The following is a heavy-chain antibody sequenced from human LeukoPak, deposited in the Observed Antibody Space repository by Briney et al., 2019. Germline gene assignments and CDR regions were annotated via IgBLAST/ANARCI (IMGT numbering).Heavy chain of an antibody. D-gene: IGHD1-26*01. V-gene: IGHV3-49*04. Sequence: GGSLRLSCAASGFTFSSYEMNWVRQAPGKGLEWVGFIRSKAYGGTTEYAASVKGRFTISRDDSKSIAYLQMNSLKTEDTAVYYCTREVGDIVGATTGAFDIWGQGTMVTVSS. CDR1: GFTFSSYE. CDR3: TREVGDIVGATTGAFDI. CDR2: IRSKAYGGTT. J-gene: IGHJ3*02.